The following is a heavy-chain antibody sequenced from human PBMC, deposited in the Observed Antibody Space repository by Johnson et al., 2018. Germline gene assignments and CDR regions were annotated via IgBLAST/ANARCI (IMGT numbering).Heavy chain of an antibody. CDR2: ISSSGSYI. CDR1: GFTFSSYA. CDR3: ARNYDYGDYYYYIDV. D-gene: IGHD4-17*01. V-gene: IGHV3-21*01. J-gene: IGHJ6*03. Sequence: VQLVQSGGGVVQPGRSLRLSCAASGFTFSSYALHWVRQAPGKGLEWVSSISSSGSYIAYADSVKGRFTISRDNAKNSLYLQMNSLRAEDTAVYYCARNYDYGDYYYYIDVWGKGTTVTVSS.